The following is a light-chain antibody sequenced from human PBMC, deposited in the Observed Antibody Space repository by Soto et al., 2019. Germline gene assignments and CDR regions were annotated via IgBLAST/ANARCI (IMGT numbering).Light chain of an antibody. J-gene: IGKJ1*01. Sequence: EIVMTQSPATLSVSPGERATLSCRASQSVTRNLAWYQQKPGQAPRLLIFGASTRATGLPARFSGSGSGTEFTLTISSLQSEDFALYYCQQYNDWPKTFGQGNKVEIK. CDR2: GAS. CDR1: QSVTRN. V-gene: IGKV3-15*01. CDR3: QQYNDWPKT.